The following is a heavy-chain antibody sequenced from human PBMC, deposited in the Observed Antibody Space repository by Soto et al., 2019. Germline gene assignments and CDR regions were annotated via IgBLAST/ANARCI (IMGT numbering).Heavy chain of an antibody. CDR1: GFTFSSYS. V-gene: IGHV3-21*01. CDR3: ASGYNRFHYGMDV. CDR2: ISSSSSYI. Sequence: PGGSLRLSCAASGFTFSSYSMNWVRQAPGKGLEWVSSISSSSSYIYYADSVKGRFTISRDNAKNSLYLQMNSLRAEDTAVYHCASGYNRFHYGMDVWGPGTTVTVSS. J-gene: IGHJ6*02. D-gene: IGHD5-18*01.